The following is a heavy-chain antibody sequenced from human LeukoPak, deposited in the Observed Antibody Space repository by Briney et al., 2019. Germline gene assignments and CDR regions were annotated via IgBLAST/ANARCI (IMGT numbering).Heavy chain of an antibody. D-gene: IGHD5-18*01. J-gene: IGHJ4*02. CDR2: IYYSGTT. CDR3: ARREFTYGYFDY. V-gene: IGHV4-31*03. CDR1: GGSISSGGYY. Sequence: SQTLSLTCTVSGGSISSGGYYWSWIRQHPGTGLEWIAHIYYSGTTDYNPSLKSRVSISIDTSKNQFSLKLSSVTAADTAVYYCARREFTYGYFDYWGQGTLVTVSS.